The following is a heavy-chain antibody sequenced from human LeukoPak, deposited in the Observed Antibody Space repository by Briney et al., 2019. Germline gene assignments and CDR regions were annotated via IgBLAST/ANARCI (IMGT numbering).Heavy chain of an antibody. CDR3: ARVTTIAAADRDYYYGMDV. D-gene: IGHD6-13*01. J-gene: IGHJ6*02. CDR2: ISAYNGNT. V-gene: IGHV1-18*01. Sequence: ASVKVSCKASGYTFTSYGISWVRQAPGQGLEWMGWISAYNGNTNYAQKLQGRVTMTTDTSTSTAYMELRSLRSDDTAVYYCARVTTIAAADRDYYYGMDVWGQGTTVTVSS. CDR1: GYTFTSYG.